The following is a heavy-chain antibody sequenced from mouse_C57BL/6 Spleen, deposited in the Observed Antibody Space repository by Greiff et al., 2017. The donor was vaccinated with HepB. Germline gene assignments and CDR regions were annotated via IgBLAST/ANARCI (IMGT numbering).Heavy chain of an antibody. CDR2: IYPGNSDT. V-gene: IGHV1-5*01. CDR3: TRLGYYGSSSYFDY. CDR1: GYTFTSYW. D-gene: IGHD1-1*01. Sequence: VHVKQSGTVLARPGASVKMSCKTSGYTFTSYWMHWVKQRHGQGLEWIGAIYPGNSDTSYNQKFKGKAKLTAVTSASTAYMELSSLTNEDSAVYYCTRLGYYGSSSYFDYWGQGTTLTVSS. J-gene: IGHJ2*01.